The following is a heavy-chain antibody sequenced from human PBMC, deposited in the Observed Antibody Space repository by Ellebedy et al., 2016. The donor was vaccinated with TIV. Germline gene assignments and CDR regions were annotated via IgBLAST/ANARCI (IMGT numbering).Heavy chain of an antibody. Sequence: AASVKVSCKASGGTFSSYAISWVRQAPGQGLEWMGGIIPIFGTANYAQKFQGRVTITADESTSTAYMELSSLRSEDTAVYYCARVSSGWRFFDYWGQGTLVTVSS. D-gene: IGHD6-19*01. CDR2: IIPIFGTA. J-gene: IGHJ4*02. CDR1: GGTFSSYA. CDR3: ARVSSGWRFFDY. V-gene: IGHV1-69*13.